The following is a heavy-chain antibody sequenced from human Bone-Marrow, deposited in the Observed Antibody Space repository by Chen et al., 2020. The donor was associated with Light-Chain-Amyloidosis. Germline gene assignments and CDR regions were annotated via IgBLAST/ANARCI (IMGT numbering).Heavy chain of an antibody. J-gene: IGHJ2*01. D-gene: IGHD3-10*02. CDR1: GGPFSSSTFS. Sequence: QLQLQESGPGLVGPSETLSPPCTVAGGPFSSSTFSWGWIRQAPGKGLEWIGSIWHTGNTHYRSSLKSRVTISVDTSKNEFSLTMTSVTAADTAIYYYAKDGLTPDTMSGYFDLWSRGTLVTVSS. V-gene: IGHV4-39*07. CDR3: AKDGLTPDTMSGYFDL. CDR2: IWHTGNT.